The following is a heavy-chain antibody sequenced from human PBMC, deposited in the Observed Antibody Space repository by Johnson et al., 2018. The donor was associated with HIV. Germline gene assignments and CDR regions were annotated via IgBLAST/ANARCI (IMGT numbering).Heavy chain of an antibody. J-gene: IGHJ3*02. Sequence: QMLLVESGGGVVQPGRSLRLSCAASGFTFSSFAMHWVRQAPGKGLEWVAVISYDGSNKYYADSVKGRFTISRDNSENTLYLQMNSLRAEDTAVYYCASKAAGTMHAFDIWGQGTMVTVSS. CDR2: ISYDGSNK. CDR1: GFTFSSFA. D-gene: IGHD6-13*01. CDR3: ASKAAGTMHAFDI. V-gene: IGHV3-30-3*01.